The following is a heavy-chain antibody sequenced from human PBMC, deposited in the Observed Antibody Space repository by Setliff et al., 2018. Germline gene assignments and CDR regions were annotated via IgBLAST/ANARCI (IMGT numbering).Heavy chain of an antibody. CDR1: GGPLSGFS. D-gene: IGHD6-6*01. Sequence: SETLSLTCTVYGGPLSGFSWNWIRQSPGGGLEWIGEITDTGRTKYIPSLESRVTISIDTSKDQFSLEVASVTAVDAGVYYCARGRNIAARLFDSWGQGTRVTVSS. CDR3: ARGRNIAARLFDS. V-gene: IGHV4-34*01. J-gene: IGHJ4*02. CDR2: ITDTGRT.